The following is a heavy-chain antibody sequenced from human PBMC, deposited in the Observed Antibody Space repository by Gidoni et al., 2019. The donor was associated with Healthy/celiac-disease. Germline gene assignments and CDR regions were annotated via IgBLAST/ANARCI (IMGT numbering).Heavy chain of an antibody. Sequence: QVQLQQWGAGLLKPSETLSLTCAVYGGSFSGYYWSWIRQPPGKGLEWIGEINHSGSTNYNPSLKSRVTISVDTSKNQFSLKLSSVTAADTAVYYCARGRNHKNLKAVYYYYYYGMDVWGQGTTVTVSS. V-gene: IGHV4-34*01. CDR2: INHSGST. CDR1: GGSFSGYY. J-gene: IGHJ6*02. CDR3: ARGRNHKNLKAVYYYYYYGMDV. D-gene: IGHD2-8*01.